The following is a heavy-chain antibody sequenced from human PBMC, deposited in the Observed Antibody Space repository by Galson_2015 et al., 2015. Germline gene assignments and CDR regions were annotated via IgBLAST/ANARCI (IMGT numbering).Heavy chain of an antibody. V-gene: IGHV3-21*01. J-gene: IGHJ4*02. CDR1: GFTFSSYS. D-gene: IGHD2-15*01. Sequence: SLRLSCAASGFTFSSYSMNWVRQAPGKGLEWVSSISSSSSYIYYADSVKGRFTISRDNAKNSLYLQMNSLRAEDTAVYYCARAKTPYCSGGSCPTFDYWGQGTLVTVSS. CDR2: ISSSSSYI. CDR3: ARAKTPYCSGGSCPTFDY.